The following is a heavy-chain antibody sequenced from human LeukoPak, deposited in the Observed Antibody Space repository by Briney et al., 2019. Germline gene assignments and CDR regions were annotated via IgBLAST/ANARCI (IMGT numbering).Heavy chain of an antibody. J-gene: IGHJ6*02. CDR1: GFTVSSNY. CDR3: ASGPGYSSSWGTYYYYGMDV. CDR2: IYSGGSS. Sequence: GGSLRLSCAASGFTVSSNYMSWVRQAPGKGLEWVSVIYSGGSSYYSDSVKGRFTISRHNSKNTLYLQMNSLRAEDTAVYYCASGPGYSSSWGTYYYYGMDVWGQGTTVTVSS. D-gene: IGHD6-13*01. V-gene: IGHV3-53*04.